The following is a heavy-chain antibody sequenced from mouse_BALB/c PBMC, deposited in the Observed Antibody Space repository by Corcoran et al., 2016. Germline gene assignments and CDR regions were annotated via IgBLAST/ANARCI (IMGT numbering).Heavy chain of an antibody. D-gene: IGHD2-4*01. V-gene: IGHV9-3-1*01. CDR3: ARGENMITRDY. CDR2: INTYTGEP. J-gene: IGHJ2*01. Sequence: QIQLVQSGPELKKPGETVKISCKASGYTFTNYGMNWVKQAPGKGLKWMGWINTYTGEPTYADDFKGRFAFSLETSASTAYLQINNLKNEDTATYFCARGENMITRDYWGQGTTLTVSS. CDR1: GYTFTNYG.